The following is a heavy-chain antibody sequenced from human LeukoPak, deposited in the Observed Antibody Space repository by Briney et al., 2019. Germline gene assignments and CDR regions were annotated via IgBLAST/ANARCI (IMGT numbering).Heavy chain of an antibody. D-gene: IGHD5-18*01. J-gene: IGHJ4*02. CDR2: INSDGSST. CDR1: GFTFSSYW. V-gene: IGHV3-74*01. Sequence: GGSLRLSCAASGFTFSSYWMHWVRQAPGKGLVWVSRINSDGSSTSYADSVKGRFTISRDNAKNTLYLQMNSLRAEDTAVYYCARGGYHHYFDYWGQGTLVTVSS. CDR3: ARGGYHHYFDY.